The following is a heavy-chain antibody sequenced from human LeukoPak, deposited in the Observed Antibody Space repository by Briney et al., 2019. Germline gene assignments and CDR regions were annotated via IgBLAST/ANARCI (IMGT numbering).Heavy chain of an antibody. J-gene: IGHJ4*02. Sequence: GGSLRLSCAASGFTFSSYWMHWVRQAPGRGLVWVSRINSDGSSTSYADSVKGRFTISRDNAKNTLYLQINSLRAEDTAVYYCASGYYTPPDYWGQGTLVTVSS. D-gene: IGHD3-22*01. V-gene: IGHV3-74*01. CDR3: ASGYYTPPDY. CDR2: INSDGSST. CDR1: GFTFSSYW.